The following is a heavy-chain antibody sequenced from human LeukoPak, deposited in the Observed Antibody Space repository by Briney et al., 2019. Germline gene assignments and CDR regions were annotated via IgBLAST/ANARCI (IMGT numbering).Heavy chain of an antibody. CDR3: GSNSDETTNDY. Sequence: GGSLRLSCAASGFTFSSYAMSWVRQAPGKGLEWVSAISGSGGSTYYADSVKGRFTISRDNSKSTLYLQMNNLRAEDTAVYYCGSNSDETTNDYWGQGTLVTVSS. V-gene: IGHV3-23*01. J-gene: IGHJ4*02. D-gene: IGHD4-11*01. CDR2: ISGSGGST. CDR1: GFTFSSYA.